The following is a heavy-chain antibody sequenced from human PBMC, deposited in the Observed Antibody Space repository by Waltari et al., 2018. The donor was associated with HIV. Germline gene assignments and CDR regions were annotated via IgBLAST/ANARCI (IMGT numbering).Heavy chain of an antibody. CDR3: TRDLSTYGHEFDY. J-gene: IGHJ4*02. CDR1: GFNFRRYW. D-gene: IGHD3-16*01. V-gene: IGHV3-74*01. CDR2: ISTDGSDT. Sequence: EVQLVESGGDLVQQGGSLRLSFAASGFNFRRYWMHWIRQIPGKGLVWVSHISTDGSDTSYLESVKGRFTISRDNAKNTLYLQMNSLRVEDTAIYYCTRDLSTYGHEFDYWGQGTLVTVAS.